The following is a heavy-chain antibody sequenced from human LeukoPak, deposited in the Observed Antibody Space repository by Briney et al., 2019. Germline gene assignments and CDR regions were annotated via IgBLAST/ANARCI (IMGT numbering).Heavy chain of an antibody. V-gene: IGHV4-39*01. D-gene: IGHD6-13*01. CDR1: GGSISSGGYY. CDR2: IYYSGST. CDR3: ARQKRSSSWYFHWFDP. Sequence: PSETLSLTCTVSGGSISSGGYYWSWIRQHPGKGLEWIGYIYYSGSTYYNPSLKSRVTISVDTSKNQFSLKLSSVTAADTAVYYCARQKRSSSWYFHWFDPWGQGTLVTVSS. J-gene: IGHJ5*02.